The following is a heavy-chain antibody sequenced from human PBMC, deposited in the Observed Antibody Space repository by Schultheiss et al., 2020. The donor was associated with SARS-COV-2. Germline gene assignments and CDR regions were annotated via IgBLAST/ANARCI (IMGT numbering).Heavy chain of an antibody. CDR2: IKQDGSEK. D-gene: IGHD2-2*01. V-gene: IGHV3-7*01. Sequence: GGSLRLSCAASGFTVSSNYMSWVRQAPGKGLEWVANIKQDGSEKYYVDSVKGRFTISRDNAKNSLYLQMNSLRAEDTAVYYCVKGQIGYCSSTSCGYGMDVWGQGTTVTVSS. CDR1: GFTVSSNY. CDR3: VKGQIGYCSSTSCGYGMDV. J-gene: IGHJ6*02.